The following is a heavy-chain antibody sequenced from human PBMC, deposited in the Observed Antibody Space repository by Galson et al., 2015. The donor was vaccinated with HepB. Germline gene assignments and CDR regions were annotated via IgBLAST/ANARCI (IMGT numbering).Heavy chain of an antibody. CDR1: GFTFSSYA. CDR3: AKDPGRFGELFPWFDP. CDR2: ISGSGGST. D-gene: IGHD3-10*01. J-gene: IGHJ5*02. Sequence: SLRLSCAASGFTFSSYAMSWVRQAPGKGLEWVSAISGSGGSTYYADSVKGRFTISRDNSKNTLYLQMNSLRAEDTAVYYCAKDPGRFGELFPWFDPWGQGTLVTVSS. V-gene: IGHV3-23*01.